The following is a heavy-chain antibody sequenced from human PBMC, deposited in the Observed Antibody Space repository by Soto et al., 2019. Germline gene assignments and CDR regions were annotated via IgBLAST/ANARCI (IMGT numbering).Heavy chain of an antibody. J-gene: IGHJ6*02. V-gene: IGHV3-49*04. D-gene: IGHD2-15*01. CDR1: GFTFGDYA. CDR3: ARSLLNGMDV. Sequence: LRLSCTASGFTFGDYAVNWVRQAPGKGLEWVGFIRSKAYGGTPEYAASVKGRFTISRDDSKSIAYLQMNSLKTEDTAVFYCARSLLNGMDVWGQGTTVTVSS. CDR2: IRSKAYGGTP.